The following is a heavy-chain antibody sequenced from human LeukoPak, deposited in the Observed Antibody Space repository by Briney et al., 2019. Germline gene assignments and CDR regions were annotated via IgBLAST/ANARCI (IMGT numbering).Heavy chain of an antibody. CDR3: ARARGSSSPSSHFDY. CDR1: SGSISSSSYY. D-gene: IGHD6-6*01. V-gene: IGHV4-39*07. J-gene: IGHJ4*02. CDR2: IYYSGST. Sequence: SETLSLTCSVSSGSISSSSYYWGWIRQPPGKGLEWIGSIYYSGSTYYNPSLKSRVTISLDTSKNQFSLKLSSVTAADTAVYYCARARGSSSPSSHFDYWGQGTLVTVSS.